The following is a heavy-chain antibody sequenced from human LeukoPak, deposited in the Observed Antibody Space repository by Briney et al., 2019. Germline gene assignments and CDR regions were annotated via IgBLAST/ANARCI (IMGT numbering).Heavy chain of an antibody. V-gene: IGHV3-23*01. J-gene: IGHJ4*02. D-gene: IGHD2-8*01. CDR3: AKDSGYCTNGVCYSFDY. Sequence: GGSLRLSCAASGFTFSSYAMSWVRQAPGKGLEWVSAIGGSGGSTYYADSVKGRFTISRDNSKNTLYLQMNSLRAEDTAVYYCAKDSGYCTNGVCYSFDYWGQGTLVTVSS. CDR1: GFTFSSYA. CDR2: IGGSGGST.